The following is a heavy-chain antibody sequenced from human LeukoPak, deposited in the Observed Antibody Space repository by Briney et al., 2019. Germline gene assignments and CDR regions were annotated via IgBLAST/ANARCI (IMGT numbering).Heavy chain of an antibody. J-gene: IGHJ6*03. CDR1: GYTFTSYD. CDR3: ARVPQPLDYDFWSGYYTDYYYYYMDV. CDR2: MHPNNGNT. Sequence: ASVTVSCKSSGYTFTSYDINWVRQATGQGLEWMGWMHPNNGNTGFAQKFQGRVSMTRNSSISTAYMELSSLRSEDTAVYYCARVPQPLDYDFWSGYYTDYYYYYMDVWGKGTTVTVSS. V-gene: IGHV1-8*01. D-gene: IGHD3-3*01.